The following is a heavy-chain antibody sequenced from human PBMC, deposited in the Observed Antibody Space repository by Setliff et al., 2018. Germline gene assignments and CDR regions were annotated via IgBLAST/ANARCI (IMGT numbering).Heavy chain of an antibody. Sequence: SVKVSCKASGGTFRTDGFNWVRQAPGQGLEWMGRIIPIFGTANYAQKFQGRVTITADESTSTAYMELSSLRSEDTAVYYCARDYGGNPPSYYYYYMDVWGKGTTVTVSS. J-gene: IGHJ6*03. CDR3: ARDYGGNPPSYYYYYMDV. V-gene: IGHV1-69*13. CDR2: IIPIFGTA. CDR1: GGTFRTDG. D-gene: IGHD2-15*01.